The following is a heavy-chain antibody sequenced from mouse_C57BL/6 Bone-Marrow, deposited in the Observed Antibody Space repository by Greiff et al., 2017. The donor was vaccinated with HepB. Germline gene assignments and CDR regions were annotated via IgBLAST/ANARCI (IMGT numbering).Heavy chain of an antibody. D-gene: IGHD1-1*01. CDR2: IDPSDSET. CDR1: GYTFTSYW. Sequence: QVQLKQPGAELVRPGSSVKLSCKASGYTFTSYWMHWVKQRPIQGLEWIGNIDPSDSETHYNQKFKDKATLTVDKSSSTAYMQLSSLTSEDSAVYYCARTMITTVVFDDWGQGTTLTVSS. CDR3: ARTMITTVVFDD. V-gene: IGHV1-52*01. J-gene: IGHJ2*01.